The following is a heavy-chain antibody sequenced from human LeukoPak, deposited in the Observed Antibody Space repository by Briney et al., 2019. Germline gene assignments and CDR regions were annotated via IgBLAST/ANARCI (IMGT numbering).Heavy chain of an antibody. CDR3: ARGAEYDGSGSYYDGNWFDP. Sequence: TGGSLRLSCAASGFTFSSYWMSWVRQAPGKGLEWVANIKQDGSEKYYVDSVKGRFTISRDNAKNSLYLQMNSLRAEDTAVYYCARGAEYDGSGSYYDGNWFDPWGQGTLVTVSS. CDR1: GFTFSSYW. V-gene: IGHV3-7*01. D-gene: IGHD3-10*01. J-gene: IGHJ5*02. CDR2: IKQDGSEK.